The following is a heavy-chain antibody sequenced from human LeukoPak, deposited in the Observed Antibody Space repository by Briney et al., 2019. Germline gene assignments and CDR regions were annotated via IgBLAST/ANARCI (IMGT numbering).Heavy chain of an antibody. CDR2: IYYSGST. V-gene: IGHV4-59*12. CDR3: ARDRGHSD. CDR1: GGSISSYY. Sequence: SETLSLTCTVSGGSISSYYWSWIRQPPGKGLEWIGYIYYSGSTYYNPSLKSRVTISVDTSKNQFSLKLSSVTAADTAVYYCARDRGHSDWGQGTLVTVSS. D-gene: IGHD3-10*01. J-gene: IGHJ4*02.